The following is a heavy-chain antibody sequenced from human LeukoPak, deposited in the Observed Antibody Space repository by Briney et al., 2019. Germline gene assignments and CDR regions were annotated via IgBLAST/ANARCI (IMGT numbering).Heavy chain of an antibody. CDR2: IWYDGSNK. Sequence: PGGSLRLSCAASGFTFSSYGMHWVRQAPGKGLEWVAVIWYDGSNKYYADSVKGRFTISRDNSKNTLYRQMNSRRAEDTAVYYCARGQGYYDILTGYYSAGGYFDSWGQGTLVTVSS. D-gene: IGHD3-9*01. CDR3: ARGQGYYDILTGYYSAGGYFDS. J-gene: IGHJ4*02. CDR1: GFTFSSYG. V-gene: IGHV3-33*01.